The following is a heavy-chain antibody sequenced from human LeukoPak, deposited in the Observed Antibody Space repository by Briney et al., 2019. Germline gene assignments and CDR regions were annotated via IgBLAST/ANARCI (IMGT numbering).Heavy chain of an antibody. CDR1: GFTFSSHA. CDR3: AKRYCSSTSCYGY. CDR2: ISGSGGST. D-gene: IGHD2-2*01. Sequence: GGSLRLSCAASGFTFSSHAMGWVRQAPGKGLEWVSAISGSGGSTYYADSVKGRFTISRDNSKNTLYLQMNSLRAEDTAVYYCAKRYCSSTSCYGYWGQGTLVTVSS. V-gene: IGHV3-23*01. J-gene: IGHJ4*02.